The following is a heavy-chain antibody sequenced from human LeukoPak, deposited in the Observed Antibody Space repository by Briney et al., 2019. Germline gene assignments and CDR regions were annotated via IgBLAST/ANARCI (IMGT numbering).Heavy chain of an antibody. V-gene: IGHV4-34*01. J-gene: IGHJ4*02. Sequence: PSETLSLTCAVYGGSFSGYYWSWIRQPLGKGLEWIGEINHSGSTNYNPSLKSRVTISVDTSKNQFSLKLSSVTAADTAVYYCARGRSYGVWGQGTLVTVSS. CDR3: ARGRSYGV. CDR1: GGSFSGYY. D-gene: IGHD5-18*01. CDR2: INHSGST.